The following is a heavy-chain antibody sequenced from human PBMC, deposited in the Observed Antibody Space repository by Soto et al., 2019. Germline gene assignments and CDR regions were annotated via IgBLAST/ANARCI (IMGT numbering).Heavy chain of an antibody. J-gene: IGHJ6*02. CDR2: IYYSGST. CDR3: ARKNGSGTYAKKPRGDYYGMDV. V-gene: IGHV4-39*01. CDR1: GGSISISSYY. Sequence: SETLSLTCTVSGGSISISSYYLGWIRQPPGKGLEWIGSIYYSGSTYYNPSLKSRVTISVDTPKNQFSLKLSSVNAADTDLYYWARKNGSGTYAKKPRGDYYGMDVWGQGTXLTVS. D-gene: IGHD3-10*01.